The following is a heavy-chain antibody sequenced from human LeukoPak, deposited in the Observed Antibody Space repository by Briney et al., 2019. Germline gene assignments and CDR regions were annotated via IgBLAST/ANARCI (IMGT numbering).Heavy chain of an antibody. D-gene: IGHD3-10*01. CDR1: GDSLSSSTVY. CDR2: IYYSEHH. CDR3: ARSAPDRAYGWYFDC. V-gene: IGHV4-39*01. J-gene: IGHJ4*02. Sequence: SETLSLTCTVSGDSLSSSTVYWGWIRQPPGKGLDCIRSIYYSEHHYYNPSLKTGIARFVDTSKNQFSLNLNSVTAADTAVYYCARSAPDRAYGWYFDCWGQGALVTVSS.